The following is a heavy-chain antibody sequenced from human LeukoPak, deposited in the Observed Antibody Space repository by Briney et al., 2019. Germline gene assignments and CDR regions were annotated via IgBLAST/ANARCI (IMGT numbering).Heavy chain of an antibody. CDR3: ARDVSVVVLSSTPTQIDY. J-gene: IGHJ4*02. V-gene: IGHV3-30*04. D-gene: IGHD3-22*01. CDR1: GFTFSNYA. CDR2: ISYDANDK. Sequence: GGSLRLSCAASGFTFSNYAMHWVRQAPGKGLEWVAVISYDANDKYYADSVKGRFTISRDNSKNTLYLQMNNLRAEDTAVYYCARDVSVVVLSSTPTQIDYWGQGTLVAVSS.